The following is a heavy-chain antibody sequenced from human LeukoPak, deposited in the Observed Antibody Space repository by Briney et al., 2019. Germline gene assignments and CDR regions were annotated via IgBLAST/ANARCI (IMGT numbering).Heavy chain of an antibody. CDR1: GYPFTGYY. Sequence: ASVKVSCKASGYPFTGYYIHWVRQAPGQGLEWMGWINPNSGVTNFAQKFQGRVTMTRDTSISTAYMELSSLRSDSTADDTAVYFCAISNDLYYFDYWGQGTLVTVSS. J-gene: IGHJ4*02. D-gene: IGHD3-3*01. V-gene: IGHV1-2*02. CDR3: AISNDLYYFDY. CDR2: INPNSGVT.